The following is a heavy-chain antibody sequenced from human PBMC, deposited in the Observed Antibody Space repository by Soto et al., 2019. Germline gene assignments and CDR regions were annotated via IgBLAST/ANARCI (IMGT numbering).Heavy chain of an antibody. J-gene: IGHJ4*02. V-gene: IGHV3-7*03. CDR1: GFPFSSYA. CDR2: IKQDGGEK. D-gene: IGHD3-22*01. Sequence: GGSLSLSCAASGFPFSSYAMSWVRQAPGKGLEWVANIKQDGGEKNYADSVTGRFTISRDNVQNSVYLEMNSLRPDDTAVYYCARDRSRYYYYSGGYYTFDYWGQGTLVTVSS. CDR3: ARDRSRYYYYSGGYYTFDY.